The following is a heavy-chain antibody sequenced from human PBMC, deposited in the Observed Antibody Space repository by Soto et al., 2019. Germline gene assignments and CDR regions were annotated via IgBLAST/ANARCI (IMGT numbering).Heavy chain of an antibody. J-gene: IGHJ4*02. V-gene: IGHV1-18*01. Sequence: QVQLVQSGAEVKKPGASVKVSCKASGYTFSNYAFSWVRQAPGQGLEWMGWIGTYNGITNYSQKFQDRVTMTTDTSTSTAYMELRSLRSDATAVYYGARDLSRLDYWGQGTLVTVSS. CDR1: GYTFSNYA. CDR3: ARDLSRLDY. CDR2: IGTYNGIT. D-gene: IGHD6-19*01.